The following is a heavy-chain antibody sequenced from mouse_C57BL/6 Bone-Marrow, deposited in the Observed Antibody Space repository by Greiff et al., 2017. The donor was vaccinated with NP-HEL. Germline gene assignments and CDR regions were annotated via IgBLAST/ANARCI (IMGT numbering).Heavy chain of an antibody. J-gene: IGHJ2*01. D-gene: IGHD2-5*01. V-gene: IGHV1-55*01. CDR2: IYPGSGST. CDR3: AREESNYLYYFDY. Sequence: QVQLQQPGAELVKPGASVTMSCKASGYTFTSYWITWVKQRPGQGLEWIGDIYPGSGSTNYNEKFKSKATLTVDTSSSTAYMQLSSLTSEDSAVYYCAREESNYLYYFDYWGQGTTLTVSS. CDR1: GYTFTSYW.